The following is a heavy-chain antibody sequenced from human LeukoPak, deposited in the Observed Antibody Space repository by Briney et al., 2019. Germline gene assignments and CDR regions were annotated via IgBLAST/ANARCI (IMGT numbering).Heavy chain of an antibody. CDR1: GYTFTGYY. CDR3: ARVDIVATSCDY. J-gene: IGHJ4*02. V-gene: IGHV1-2*02. Sequence: ASVKVSCKASGYTFTGYYMHWVRQAPGQGLEWMGWINPNSGDTNYAQKFQGRVTMTRDTSISTAYMELSRLRSDDTAVYYCARVDIVATSCDYWGQGTLVTVSS. D-gene: IGHD5-12*01. CDR2: INPNSGDT.